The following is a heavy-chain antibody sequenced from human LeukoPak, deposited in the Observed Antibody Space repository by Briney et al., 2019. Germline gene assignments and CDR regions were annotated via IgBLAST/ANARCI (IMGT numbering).Heavy chain of an antibody. CDR1: GYIFTRYG. CDR2: ISAHYGNT. D-gene: IGHD2-15*01. Sequence: GASVKLSFNASGYIFTRYGISWVRQAPGQGLGWMGWISAHYGNTNYAQKFQDRVTMTTDTSTNTAYMELRSLRPDDTAVYYCARDFFHGHCSGLSCFLLDYWGQGSLVTVSS. J-gene: IGHJ4*02. CDR3: ARDFFHGHCSGLSCFLLDY. V-gene: IGHV1-18*04.